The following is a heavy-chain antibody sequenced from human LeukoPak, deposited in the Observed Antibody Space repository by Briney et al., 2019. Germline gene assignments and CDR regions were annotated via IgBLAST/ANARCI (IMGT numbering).Heavy chain of an antibody. J-gene: IGHJ4*02. CDR1: GYTLTELS. CDR2: FDPEDGET. D-gene: IGHD4-17*01. CDR3: ATADPTVIIPRHFDY. V-gene: IGHV1-24*01. Sequence: ASVKVSCKVSGYTLTELSMHWVRQAPGKGLEWMGGFDPEDGETIYAQKLQGRVTMTEDTSTDTAYMELSSLRSEDAAVYYCATADPTVIIPRHFDYWGQGTLVTVSS.